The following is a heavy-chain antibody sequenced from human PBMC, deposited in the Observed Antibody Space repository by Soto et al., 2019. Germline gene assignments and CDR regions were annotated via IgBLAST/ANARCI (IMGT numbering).Heavy chain of an antibody. Sequence: ASVKVSCKASGYTFTTYYIHWVRQAPGQGLEWMALIDPSGGGTSYAQKFRGRVTLTRDTSTSTVYMDFSSLRSEDTAVYYCAIDRLVLGINGGFDIWGQGRMVTVSS. V-gene: IGHV1-46*01. CDR1: GYTFTTYY. CDR2: IDPSGGGT. CDR3: AIDRLVLGINGGFDI. J-gene: IGHJ3*02. D-gene: IGHD2-8*01.